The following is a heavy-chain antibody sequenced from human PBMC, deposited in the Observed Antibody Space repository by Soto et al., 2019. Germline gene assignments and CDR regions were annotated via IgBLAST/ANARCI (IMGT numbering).Heavy chain of an antibody. V-gene: IGHV3-15*07. CDR3: TADLPAFIPQVDS. CDR1: GFTFSSAG. J-gene: IGHJ4*02. Sequence: EVHLVESGGGLMKPGESLRLSCTASGFTFSSAGFKWVRQAPGKGLEWVGRIKSQNDGGTTDYAAPVRDRFTISKDDSINTLYLQMNSLKTEDTGVYFCTADLPAFIPQVDSWRQGTLVTVSS. D-gene: IGHD3-3*02. CDR2: IKSQNDGGTT.